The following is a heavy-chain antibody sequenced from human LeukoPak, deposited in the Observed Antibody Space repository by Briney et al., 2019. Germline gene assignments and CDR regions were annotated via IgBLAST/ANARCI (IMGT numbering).Heavy chain of an antibody. CDR2: IYYSGST. CDR1: GGSISIGGYF. Sequence: SETLSLTCIVSGGSISIGGYFWSWIRQHPGKGPEWIGYIYYSGSTYYNPSLKSRVAISVETSKNQFSLKLNAVTAADTAVYYWPREKHYYDGSDYRRAHIDYWAQGTLVTVSS. CDR3: PREKHYYDGSDYRRAHIDY. V-gene: IGHV4-31*03. J-gene: IGHJ4*01. D-gene: IGHD3-22*01.